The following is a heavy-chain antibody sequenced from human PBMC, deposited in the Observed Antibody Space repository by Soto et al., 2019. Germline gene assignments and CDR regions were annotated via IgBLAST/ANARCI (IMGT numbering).Heavy chain of an antibody. J-gene: IGHJ4*02. CDR2: INAGNGNT. D-gene: IGHD2-2*02. CDR1: GYTYTSYA. Sequence: ASVKVSCKASGYTYTSYAMHWVRQAPGQRLEWMGWINAGNGNTKYSQKFQGRVTITRDTSASTAYMELSSLRSEDTAVYYCAKSATVPAAIAYWGQGTLVNVS. CDR3: AKSATVPAAIAY. V-gene: IGHV1-3*01.